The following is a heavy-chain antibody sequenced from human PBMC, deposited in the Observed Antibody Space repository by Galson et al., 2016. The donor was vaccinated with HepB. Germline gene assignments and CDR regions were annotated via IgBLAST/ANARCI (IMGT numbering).Heavy chain of an antibody. CDR3: AKDRSYGYFGSGGMNV. D-gene: IGHD3-10*01. J-gene: IGHJ6*02. CDR1: GFTFSSYG. CDR2: ISYDGSNK. Sequence: SLRLSCAASGFTFSSYGMHWVRQAPGKGLEWVAVISYDGSNKYYADSVKGRFTISRDNSKNTLYLQMNSRRAEDTAVYYCAKDRSYGYFGSGGMNVWGQGTTVTVSS. V-gene: IGHV3-30*18.